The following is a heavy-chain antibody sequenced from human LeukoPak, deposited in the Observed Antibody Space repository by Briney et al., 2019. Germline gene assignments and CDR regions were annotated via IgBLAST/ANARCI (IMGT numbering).Heavy chain of an antibody. Sequence: SGPTLVNPTQTLTLTCTFSGFSLTTSGMCVSWLRQPPGKALEWLARIDWDDDRHYTTSLKTRLTMSKDTSKNQVVLTMTNMDPVDTATYYCARITVATRGFDYWGQGTLVTVSS. J-gene: IGHJ4*02. D-gene: IGHD4-23*01. CDR1: GFSLTTSGMC. V-gene: IGHV2-70*11. CDR2: IDWDDDR. CDR3: ARITVATRGFDY.